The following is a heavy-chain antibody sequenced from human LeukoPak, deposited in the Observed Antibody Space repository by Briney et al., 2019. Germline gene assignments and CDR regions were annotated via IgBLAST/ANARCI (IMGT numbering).Heavy chain of an antibody. Sequence: ASVKVSCKASGGTFSSYAISWVRQAPGQGLEWMGGIIPIFGTANYAQKFQGRVTITTDESTSTAYMELSSLRSEDTAVYYCARLGTHTHSGYDSYYYYYYMDVWGKGTTVTVSS. D-gene: IGHD5-12*01. CDR2: IIPIFGTA. J-gene: IGHJ6*03. V-gene: IGHV1-69*05. CDR1: GGTFSSYA. CDR3: ARLGTHTHSGYDSYYYYYYMDV.